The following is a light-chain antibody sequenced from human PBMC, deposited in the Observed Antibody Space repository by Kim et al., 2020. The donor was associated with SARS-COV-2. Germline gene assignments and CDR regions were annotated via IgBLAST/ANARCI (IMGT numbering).Light chain of an antibody. CDR3: QQHGTT. J-gene: IGKJ1*01. V-gene: IGKV3-20*01. Sequence: LSLSPGERAAPSCRASQSISSSQLAGYQQRPGQAPRLLIYGTSSRATGIPDRFSGSGFGTDFSLTITRLEPEDFVVYYCQQHGTTFGPGTKVDIK. CDR1: QSISSSQ. CDR2: GTS.